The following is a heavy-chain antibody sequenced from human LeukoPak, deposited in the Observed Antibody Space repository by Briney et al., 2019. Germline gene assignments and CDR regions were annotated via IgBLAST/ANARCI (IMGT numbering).Heavy chain of an antibody. V-gene: IGHV3-15*01. CDR3: ARVRGYYYGSGSPVGY. J-gene: IGHJ4*02. CDR1: GFTFNDAW. Sequence: GGSLRLSCAASGFTFNDAWLSWVRQAQGKRLEWVGRIKSKGDGGTTDYAAPGRGRFVISRDDSRNTLYLQMNSLRAEDTAVYYCARVRGYYYGSGSPVGYWGQGTLVTVSS. CDR2: IKSKGDGGTT. D-gene: IGHD3-10*01.